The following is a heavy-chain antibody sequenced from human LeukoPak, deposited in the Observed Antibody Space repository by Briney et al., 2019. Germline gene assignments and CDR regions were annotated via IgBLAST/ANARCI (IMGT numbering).Heavy chain of an antibody. D-gene: IGHD3-3*01. CDR2: INAGNGNT. J-gene: IGHJ4*02. V-gene: IGHV1-3*01. CDR1: GYTFNSYS. CDR3: ARGAPSWSGYSPLFDY. Sequence: GASVKVSCKASGYTFNSYSIHWVRQAPGQRLEWMGWINAGNGNTKYSQKFQGRVTITRDTSASTAYMELSRLRSDDTAVYYCARGAPSWSGYSPLFDYWGQGTLVTVSS.